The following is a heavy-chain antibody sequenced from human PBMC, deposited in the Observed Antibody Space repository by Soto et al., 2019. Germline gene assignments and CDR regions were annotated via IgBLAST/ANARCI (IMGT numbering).Heavy chain of an antibody. V-gene: IGHV3-11*01. CDR3: ARRQWFAYDS. CDR2: ISPSGDAV. CDR1: GFTFSDSY. J-gene: IGHJ4*02. Sequence: QVQLVESGGGLVKPGGSLRLSCVTSGFTFSDSYMSWVRQAPGKGLEWVSYISPSGDAVFYADSVKGRFTISRDNAKLSLYLQMNSLRAGDTAVYYCARRQWFAYDSWGQGTLVTVSS. D-gene: IGHD3-22*01.